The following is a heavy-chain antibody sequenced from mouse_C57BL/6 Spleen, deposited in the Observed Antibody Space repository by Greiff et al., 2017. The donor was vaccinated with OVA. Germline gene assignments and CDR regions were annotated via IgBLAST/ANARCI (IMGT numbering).Heavy chain of an antibody. CDR1: GFSLTSYG. CDR2: IWSGGST. CDR3: ARNGVGRYFDV. D-gene: IGHD4-1*01. Sequence: VKLMESGPGLVQPSQSLSITCTVSGFSLTSYGVHWVRQSPGKGLEWLGVIWSGGSTDYNAAFISRLSISKDNSKSQVFFKMNSLQADDTAIDYCARNGVGRYFDVWGTGTTVTVSS. V-gene: IGHV2-2*01. J-gene: IGHJ1*03.